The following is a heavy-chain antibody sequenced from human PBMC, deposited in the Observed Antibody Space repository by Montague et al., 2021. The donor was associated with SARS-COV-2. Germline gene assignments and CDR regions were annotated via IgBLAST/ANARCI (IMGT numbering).Heavy chain of an antibody. CDR2: VYYNGDT. D-gene: IGHD6-19*01. CDR3: ARGWDFDP. V-gene: IGHV4-59*08. CDR1: GGSTASYY. Sequence: SETLSLTCTVSGGSTASYYWNWIRQSPGKRPEWIGYVYYNGDTKYNPSLQSRVTISIDTSENQFSLRLNSVTAADTAVYFCARGWDFDPWGQGTLVTVSS. J-gene: IGHJ3*01.